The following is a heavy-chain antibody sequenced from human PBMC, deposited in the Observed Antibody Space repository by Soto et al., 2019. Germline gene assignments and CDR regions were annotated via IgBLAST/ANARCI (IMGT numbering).Heavy chain of an antibody. D-gene: IGHD4-4*01. J-gene: IGHJ6*03. CDR2: IYSGGST. V-gene: IGHV3-53*04. CDR1: GFTVSSNY. CDR3: ASTVTSNYYYYMDV. Sequence: GGSLRLSCAASGFTVSSNYMSWVRQAPGKGLEWVSVIYSGGSTYYADSVKGRFTISRHNSKNTLYLQMNSLRAEDTAVYYCASTVTSNYYYYMDVWGKGTTVTVSS.